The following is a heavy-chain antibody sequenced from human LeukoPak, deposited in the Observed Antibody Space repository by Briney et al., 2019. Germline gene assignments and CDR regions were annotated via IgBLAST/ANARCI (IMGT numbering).Heavy chain of an antibody. Sequence: GASVKVSCKASGYSFTTYGISWVRQAPGQGLEWMGWINADNGNTNHAQKFQGRVTMTTDTSTSTAYMELRGLRSDDAAVYYCAREAAAGWIDYWGQGTLVTVFS. D-gene: IGHD6-13*01. CDR2: INADNGNT. CDR3: AREAAAGWIDY. V-gene: IGHV1-18*01. J-gene: IGHJ4*02. CDR1: GYSFTTYG.